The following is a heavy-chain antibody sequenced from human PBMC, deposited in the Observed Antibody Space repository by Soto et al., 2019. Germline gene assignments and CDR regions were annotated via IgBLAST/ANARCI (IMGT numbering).Heavy chain of an antibody. Sequence: GDSLKISCKGSGNNFTNYWIGLVRQMPGKGLEWMGIIYPGDSDTKYNPSFQGQVTISADKSITTTYLQWSSLKASDTAIYYCAASIFYYGMDVWGQGNTVTVSS. V-gene: IGHV5-51*01. CDR1: GNNFTNYW. J-gene: IGHJ6*02. CDR2: IYPGDSDT. CDR3: AASIFYYGMDV.